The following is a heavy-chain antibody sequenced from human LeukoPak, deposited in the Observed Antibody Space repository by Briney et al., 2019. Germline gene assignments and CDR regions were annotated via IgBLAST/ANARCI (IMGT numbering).Heavy chain of an antibody. V-gene: IGHV4-34*01. CDR2: INHSGST. Sequence: SETLSLTCAVYGGSFSGYYWSWIRQPPGKGLEWIGEINHSGSTNYNPSLKSRATISVDTSKNQFSLKLSSVTAADTAVYYCARARDYYDSSGYYNYWGQGSLVTVSS. CDR3: ARARDYYDSSGYYNY. D-gene: IGHD3-22*01. CDR1: GGSFSGYY. J-gene: IGHJ4*02.